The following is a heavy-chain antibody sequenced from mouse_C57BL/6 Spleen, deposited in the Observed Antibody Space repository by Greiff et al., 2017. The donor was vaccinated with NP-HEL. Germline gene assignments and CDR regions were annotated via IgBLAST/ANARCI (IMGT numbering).Heavy chain of an antibody. D-gene: IGHD1-1*01. Sequence: QVQLQQPGAELVKPGASVKLSCKASGYTFTSYWMQWVKQRPGQGLEWIGEIDPSDRYTNYNQKFKGKATLTVDTSSSTAYMQLSSLTSEESAVYYCARGGSSYWYFDVWGTGTTVTVSS. J-gene: IGHJ1*03. V-gene: IGHV1-50*01. CDR3: ARGGSSYWYFDV. CDR2: IDPSDRYT. CDR1: GYTFTSYW.